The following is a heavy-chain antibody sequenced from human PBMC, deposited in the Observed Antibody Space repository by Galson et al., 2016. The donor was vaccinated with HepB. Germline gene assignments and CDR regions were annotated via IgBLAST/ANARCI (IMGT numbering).Heavy chain of an antibody. J-gene: IGHJ4*02. CDR2: IYYSGST. Sequence: LSLTCTVSGGSISSSSYYWGWIRQPPGKGLEWLGSIYYSGSTYYNPSLKSRVTISVDTSKNQFSLKLSSETAADTAVYYCARRAATYDSSGYYYGADGDYWGQGTLVTVSS. D-gene: IGHD3-22*01. V-gene: IGHV4-39*01. CDR3: ARRAATYDSSGYYYGADGDY. CDR1: GGSISSSSYY.